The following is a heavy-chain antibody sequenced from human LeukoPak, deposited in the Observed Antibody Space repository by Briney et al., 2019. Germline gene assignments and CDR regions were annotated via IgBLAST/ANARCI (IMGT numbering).Heavy chain of an antibody. J-gene: IGHJ4*02. D-gene: IGHD1-26*01. Sequence: GGSLRLSCAASGFTFDDYGMGWVRQAPGKGLEWVSGINWNGGSTGYADSVKGRFTISRDNAKNSLYLQMNSLRAEDTALYYCARVSGPRLVGATHFDYWGQGTLVTVSS. CDR3: ARVSGPRLVGATHFDY. CDR1: GFTFDDYG. V-gene: IGHV3-20*04. CDR2: INWNGGST.